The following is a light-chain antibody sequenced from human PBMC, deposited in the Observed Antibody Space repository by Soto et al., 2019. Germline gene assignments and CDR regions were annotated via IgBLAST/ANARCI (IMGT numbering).Light chain of an antibody. V-gene: IGKV2-24*01. CDR2: QIS. Sequence: VMTQTPLSSPVTLGQPASISCRSSQSLVYSDGNTYLSWLQQRPGQPPRLLIYQISNRFSGVPDRFSGSGAGTDFTLKISRVEPEDVGVYYCLQFAHFPRTFGQGTRLEIK. CDR3: LQFAHFPRT. J-gene: IGKJ1*01. CDR1: QSLVYSDGNTY.